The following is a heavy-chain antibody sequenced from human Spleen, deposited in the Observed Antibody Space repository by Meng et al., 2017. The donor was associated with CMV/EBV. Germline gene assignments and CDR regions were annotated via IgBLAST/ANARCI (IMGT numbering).Heavy chain of an antibody. CDR1: GFTFSSYW. D-gene: IGHD3-10*01. V-gene: IGHV3-7*03. Sequence: GESLKISCAASGFTFSSYWMSWVRQAPGKGLEWVANIKQDGSEKYYVDSVKGRFTISRDNSKNTLHLQMNSLRAEDTAVYYCARENRIYGSGSYYNYGMDVWGQGTTVTVSS. CDR3: ARENRIYGSGSYYNYGMDV. CDR2: IKQDGSEK. J-gene: IGHJ6*02.